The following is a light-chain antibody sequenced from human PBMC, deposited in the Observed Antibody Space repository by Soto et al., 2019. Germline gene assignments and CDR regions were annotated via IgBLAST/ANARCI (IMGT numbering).Light chain of an antibody. J-gene: IGKJ4*01. V-gene: IGKV3-15*01. CDR2: RTS. CDR3: QEYNYWHPIT. CDR1: QSIATL. Sequence: TQSPAILSASPWERVTLSWGASQSIATLLAWYQHKPGQAPRLLIYRTSNRATGIPDRFSGSGSGTDFSLIISGLQSADFAVYYCQEYNYWHPITFGGGTKVDIK.